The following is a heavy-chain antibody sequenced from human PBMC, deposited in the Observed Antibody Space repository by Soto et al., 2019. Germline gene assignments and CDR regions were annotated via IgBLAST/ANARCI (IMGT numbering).Heavy chain of an antibody. CDR3: ASMGRVIVVVTQTNYGMDV. D-gene: IGHD3-22*01. J-gene: IGHJ6*02. V-gene: IGHV1-69*06. CDR2: IIPIFGTA. Sequence: QVQLVQSGAEVKKPGSSVKVSCKASGGTFSSYAISWVRQAPGQGLEWMGGIIPIFGTANYAQKFQGRVTITADKSTSTAYMELSSLRSEDTAMYYCASMGRVIVVVTQTNYGMDVWGQGTTVTVSS. CDR1: GGTFSSYA.